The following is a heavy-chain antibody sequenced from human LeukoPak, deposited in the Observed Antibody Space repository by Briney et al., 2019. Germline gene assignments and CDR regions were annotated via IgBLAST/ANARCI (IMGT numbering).Heavy chain of an antibody. CDR2: ISGSGGST. V-gene: IGHV3-23*01. CDR1: GFMCSCSS. Sequence: GGSLRVSCAASGFMCSCSSMSWGRQATGLGLEWVSVISGSGGSTDYADSVKGRFTTSRDNSKNTLYLQINSLRAEDTAVYYCAKGSGWYVWGQGTLVTVSS. D-gene: IGHD6-19*01. CDR3: AKGSGWYV. J-gene: IGHJ4*02.